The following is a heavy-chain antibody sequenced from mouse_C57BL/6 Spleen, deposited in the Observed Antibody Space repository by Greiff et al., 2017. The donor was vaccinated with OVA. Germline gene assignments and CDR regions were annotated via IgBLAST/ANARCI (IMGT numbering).Heavy chain of an antibody. CDR1: GYAFSSSW. Sequence: VQLQQSGPELVKPGASVKISCKASGYAFSSSWMNWVKQRPGKGLEWIGRIYPGDGDTNYNGKFKGKATLTADKSSSTAYMQLSSLTSEDSAVYFCARSGNCDGGFDYWGQGTTRTVSS. CDR2: IYPGDGDT. CDR3: ARSGNCDGGFDY. V-gene: IGHV1-82*01. J-gene: IGHJ2*01. D-gene: IGHD4-1*01.